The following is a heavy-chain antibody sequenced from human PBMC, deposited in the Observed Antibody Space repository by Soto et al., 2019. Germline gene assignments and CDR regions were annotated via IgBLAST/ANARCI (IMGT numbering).Heavy chain of an antibody. CDR1: GGSVSSRSFF. V-gene: IGHV4-39*02. CDR3: AAIIVIPASIPLDY. D-gene: IGHD2-2*01. CDR2: IYYNGST. Sequence: SETLSLTCTVSGGSVSSRSFFWGWIRQPPEKGLEWIGTIYYNGSTNYSPPLKSRVTISVDKSKNHFYLKLSSVTAADRAVYFCAAIIVIPASIPLDYWGQGTPVTVSS. J-gene: IGHJ4*02.